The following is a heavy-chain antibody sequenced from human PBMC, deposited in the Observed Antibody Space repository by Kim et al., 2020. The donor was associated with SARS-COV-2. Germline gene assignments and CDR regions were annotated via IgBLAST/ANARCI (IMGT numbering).Heavy chain of an antibody. CDR1: GGSISSYY. V-gene: IGHV4-4*07. CDR2: IYTSGST. Sequence: SETLSLTCTVSGGSISSYYWSWIRQPAGKGLEWIGRIYTSGSTNYNPSLKSRVTMSVDTSKNQFSLKLSSVTAADTAVYYCAREDTSGYYYFMPYWGQGTLVTVSS. J-gene: IGHJ4*02. CDR3: AREDTSGYYYFMPY. D-gene: IGHD3-22*01.